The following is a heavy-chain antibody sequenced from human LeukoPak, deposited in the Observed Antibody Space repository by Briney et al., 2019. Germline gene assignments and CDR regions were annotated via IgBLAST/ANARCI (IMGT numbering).Heavy chain of an antibody. V-gene: IGHV1-69*01. D-gene: IGHD5-24*01. CDR2: IIPIFGTA. CDR3: ARPRDGYNYFDY. Sequence: GAAVKVSCKASGGTFSSYAISWVRQAPGQGLEWMGGIIPIFGTANHAQKFQGRVTITADESTSTAYMELSSLRSEDTAVYYCARPRDGYNYFDYWGQGILVTVSS. CDR1: GGTFSSYA. J-gene: IGHJ4*02.